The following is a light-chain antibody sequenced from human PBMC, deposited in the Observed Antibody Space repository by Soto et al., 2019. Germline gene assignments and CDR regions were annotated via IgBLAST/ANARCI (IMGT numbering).Light chain of an antibody. Sequence: EIVLTQSPATLSLSPGERATLSCRASQSISSYLAWYQQKPGQAPRLLIYDASNRATGIPARFSGGGTGTDFTLPNSNLDPEEFAVYDCQRRSDWPPTFGGGTKVEIK. CDR2: DAS. CDR3: QRRSDWPPT. V-gene: IGKV3-11*01. CDR1: QSISSY. J-gene: IGKJ4*01.